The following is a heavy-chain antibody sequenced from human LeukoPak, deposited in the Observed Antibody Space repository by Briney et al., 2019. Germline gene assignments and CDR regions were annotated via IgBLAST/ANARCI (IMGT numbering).Heavy chain of an antibody. Sequence: PSETLSLTCTVSGGSISSSSYYWGWIRQPPGKGLEWIGSIYYSGSTYYNPSLKSRVTISVDKSKNQFSLKLSSVTAEDTAVYYCARGSRSGVVERDAFDIWGQGTMVTVSS. V-gene: IGHV4-39*07. D-gene: IGHD3-3*01. CDR1: GGSISSSSYY. J-gene: IGHJ3*02. CDR3: ARGSRSGVVERDAFDI. CDR2: IYYSGST.